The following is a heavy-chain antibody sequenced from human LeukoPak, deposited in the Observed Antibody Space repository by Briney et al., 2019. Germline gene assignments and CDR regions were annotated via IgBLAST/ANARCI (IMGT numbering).Heavy chain of an antibody. D-gene: IGHD6-6*01. J-gene: IGHJ6*03. V-gene: IGHV3-30*04. CDR1: GFTLSSHA. CDR3: ARAHLSSSSTDYMDV. CDR2: ISYDGNIK. Sequence: GRSLRLSCAASGFTLSSHAIHWVRQAPGKGLEWVALISYDGNIKYYADSVKGRFTISRDNSKNTLSLQMNSLRPEDTAVYYCARAHLSSSSTDYMDVWGKGTTVTVSS.